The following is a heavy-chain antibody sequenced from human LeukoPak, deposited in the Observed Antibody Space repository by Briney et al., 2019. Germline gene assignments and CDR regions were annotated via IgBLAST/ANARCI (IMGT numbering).Heavy chain of an antibody. D-gene: IGHD3-3*02. V-gene: IGHV3-30*04. CDR1: GFTFSSYA. J-gene: IGHJ4*02. CDR2: ISYDGSSK. CDR3: ARIIRGN. Sequence: GGSLRLSCAASGFTFSSYAMHWVRQAPGKGLEWVAVISYDGSSKYYADSVKGRFTISRDNSKNTLYLQMNSLRAEDTAVYYCARIIRGNWGQGTLVTVSS.